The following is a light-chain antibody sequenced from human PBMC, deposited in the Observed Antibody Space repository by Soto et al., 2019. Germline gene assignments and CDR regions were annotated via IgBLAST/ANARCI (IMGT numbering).Light chain of an antibody. CDR3: QQYYTTPRT. J-gene: IGKJ1*01. V-gene: IGKV4-1*01. Sequence: DIVMTQSPDSLAVSLGERATINCKSSQSVLYTSNNKNYLAWYQQKPGHPPKVLIYWASTRASGVPDRFSGSGSGTDFTRTISSLQAEDVAVYFCQQYYTTPRTFGQRTKVEIK. CDR1: QSVLYTSNNKNY. CDR2: WAS.